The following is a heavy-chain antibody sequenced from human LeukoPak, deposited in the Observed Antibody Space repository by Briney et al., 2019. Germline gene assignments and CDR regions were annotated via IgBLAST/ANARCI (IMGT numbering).Heavy chain of an antibody. V-gene: IGHV4-59*11. CDR1: GGSISGHY. D-gene: IGHD4-11*01. Sequence: PSETLSLTCTVSGGSISGHYWSWIRQPPGKGLEWIGYIYYSGSTNYNPSLKSRVTISVDTSKNQFSLKLSSVTAADTAVYYCARVGSNDAFDIWGQGTMVTVSS. CDR2: IYYSGST. J-gene: IGHJ3*02. CDR3: ARVGSNDAFDI.